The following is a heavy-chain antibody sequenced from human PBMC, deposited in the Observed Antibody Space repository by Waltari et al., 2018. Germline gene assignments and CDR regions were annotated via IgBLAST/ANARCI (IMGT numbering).Heavy chain of an antibody. CDR1: GYTFTGYY. J-gene: IGHJ4*02. V-gene: IGHV1-2*04. CDR3: ALLQGSGKYYFDY. D-gene: IGHD3-10*01. CDR2: INPNSGGT. Sequence: QVQLVQSGAEVKKPGASVKVSCKASGYTFTGYYMHWVRQASGQGLEWMGWINPNSGGTNYAQKFQGWVTMTRDTSISTAYMELSRLRSDDTAVYYCALLQGSGKYYFDYWGQGTLVTVSS.